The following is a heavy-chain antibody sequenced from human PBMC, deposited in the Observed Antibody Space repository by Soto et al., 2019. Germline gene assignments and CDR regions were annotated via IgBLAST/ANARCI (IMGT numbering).Heavy chain of an antibody. Sequence: EVQLVESGGGSVQPGESLRLSCAASGFSFRDYDMHWVRQRTGKGLEWVSGLGAADDPYYIASVKGRFSVSRDNAKNSLYLQMNNLRVEDPGVHFCARAYLGRLQGRADYYYAMDVWGRGTTVTVSS. CDR2: LGAADDP. V-gene: IGHV3-13*05. CDR1: GFSFRDYD. D-gene: IGHD1-26*01. J-gene: IGHJ6*02. CDR3: ARAYLGRLQGRADYYYAMDV.